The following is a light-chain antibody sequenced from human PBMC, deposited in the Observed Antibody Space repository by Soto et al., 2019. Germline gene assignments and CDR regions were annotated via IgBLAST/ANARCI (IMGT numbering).Light chain of an antibody. Sequence: DIQMTQSPSTLSASVGDRVTITCRASQSISSWLAWYQQKPGKPPKLLIYDASSLESGVPSRFSGSGSGTEFTLTISSLQPDDFATYYCQQYNSYPGTFGQGTKVEIK. CDR1: QSISSW. CDR2: DAS. CDR3: QQYNSYPGT. V-gene: IGKV1-5*01. J-gene: IGKJ1*01.